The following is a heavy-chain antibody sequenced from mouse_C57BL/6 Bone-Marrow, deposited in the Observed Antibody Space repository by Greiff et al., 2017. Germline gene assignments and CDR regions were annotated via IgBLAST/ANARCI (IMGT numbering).Heavy chain of an antibody. D-gene: IGHD3-1*01. Sequence: VQLQQPGAELVKPGASVKMSCKASGYTFTSYWITWVKQRPGQGLEWIGDIYPTSGRTNYNEKFKSKAILTVDTSSNTAYMQHSSLTSEDSAVFYCARSGPLRRSFDYWGQGTTLTVSS. J-gene: IGHJ2*01. CDR2: IYPTSGRT. CDR3: ARSGPLRRSFDY. V-gene: IGHV1-55*01. CDR1: GYTFTSYW.